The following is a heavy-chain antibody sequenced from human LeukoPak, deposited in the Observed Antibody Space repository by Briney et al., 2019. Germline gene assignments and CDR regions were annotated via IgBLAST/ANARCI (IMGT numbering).Heavy chain of an antibody. J-gene: IGHJ4*02. Sequence: PGGSLRLSCAASGFTFSSYSMNWVRQAPGKGLEWVSSISSSSSYIYYADSVRGRFTISRDNAKNSLYLQMNSLRVEDTAVYYCARDDSSGYYYRILGFWGQGTLVTVSS. D-gene: IGHD3-22*01. CDR2: ISSSSSYI. CDR3: ARDDSSGYYYRILGF. CDR1: GFTFSSYS. V-gene: IGHV3-21*01.